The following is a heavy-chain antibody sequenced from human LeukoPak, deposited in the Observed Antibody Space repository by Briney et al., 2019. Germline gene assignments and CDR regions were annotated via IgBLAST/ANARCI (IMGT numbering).Heavy chain of an antibody. V-gene: IGHV3-30-3*01. D-gene: IGHD3-10*01. CDR2: ISYDGTNK. CDR3: ARGGSGGYYPYYFDY. J-gene: IGHJ4*02. Sequence: GGSLRLYCVASGFTFSSYAMHWVRQAPGKGLEWVAVISYDGTNKYYADSVKGRFTISRDNSKNTLYLQMTSLRAEDTAVYYCARGGSGGYYPYYFDYWGQGNVVTVSS. CDR1: GFTFSSYA.